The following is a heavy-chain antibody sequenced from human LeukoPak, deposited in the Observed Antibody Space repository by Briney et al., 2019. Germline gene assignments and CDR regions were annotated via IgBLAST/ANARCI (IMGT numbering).Heavy chain of an antibody. CDR3: AKPPVDGGNC. D-gene: IGHD6-19*01. Sequence: GGSLRLSCAASGFTFSNFYMSWVRQAPGKGLEWVSYISSTGSTIYYADSVKGRFTISRDNARNSLYLQMTSLRVEDTAVYYCAKPPVDGGNCWGQGTLVTVSS. V-gene: IGHV3-11*04. CDR1: GFTFSNFY. CDR2: ISSTGSTI. J-gene: IGHJ4*02.